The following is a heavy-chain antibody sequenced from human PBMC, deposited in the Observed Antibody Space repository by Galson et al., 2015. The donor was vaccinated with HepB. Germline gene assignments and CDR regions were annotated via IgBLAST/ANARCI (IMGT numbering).Heavy chain of an antibody. CDR2: INTNTGVP. CDR3: SLWFGESFFS. J-gene: IGHJ5*02. V-gene: IGHV7-4-1*02. Sequence: SVKVSCKASGYTFTTYNMNWVRQAPGQGLEWMGWINTNTGVPTYAQGFAGRFVFSLDASVSTTYLQINSLKAEDTAVYYCSLWFGESFFSWGQGTLVTVSS. D-gene: IGHD3-10*01. CDR1: GYTFTTYN.